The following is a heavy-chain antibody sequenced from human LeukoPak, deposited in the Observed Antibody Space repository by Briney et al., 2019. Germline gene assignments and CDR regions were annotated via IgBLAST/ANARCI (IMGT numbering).Heavy chain of an antibody. CDR2: ISWNSGSI. Sequence: PPGGSLRLSCAASGFTFDDYAMHWVRQAPGKGLEWVSGISWNSGSIGYADSVKGRFTISRDNAKNSLYLQMNSLRAEDTAVYYCLRDLNWSLDQWGQGTLVTVSS. V-gene: IGHV3-9*01. CDR3: LRDLNWSLDQ. CDR1: GFTFDDYA. J-gene: IGHJ4*02. D-gene: IGHD1-20*01.